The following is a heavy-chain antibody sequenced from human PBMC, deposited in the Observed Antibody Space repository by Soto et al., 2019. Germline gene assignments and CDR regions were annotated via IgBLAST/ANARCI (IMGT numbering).Heavy chain of an antibody. CDR3: AREGFYCSSTSCHGIFDY. J-gene: IGHJ4*02. V-gene: IGHV3-48*01. Sequence: GGSLRLSCAASGFTFSSYSMNWVRQAPGKGLEWVLYISSSSSTIYYVDSVKGRFTISRDNAKNSLYLQMNSLRAEDTAVYYCAREGFYCSSTSCHGIFDYWGQGTLVTVSS. D-gene: IGHD2-2*01. CDR2: ISSSSSTI. CDR1: GFTFSSYS.